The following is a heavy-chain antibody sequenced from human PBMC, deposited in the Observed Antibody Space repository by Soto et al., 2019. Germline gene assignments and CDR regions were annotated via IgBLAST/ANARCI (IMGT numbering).Heavy chain of an antibody. CDR2: IKRKIDGGTT. Sequence: EVQLVESGGGLVKPGGSLRLSCAASGLTFSNAWMSWVRQAPGKGLEWVGRIKRKIDGGTTDYAAPVKGRSSISRVDSKSRLHLQMITLKTEDSAVYYCPTDSQAPGAMDHYDYYGMDVWGQGTTVTVSS. V-gene: IGHV3-15*01. CDR1: GLTFSNAW. D-gene: IGHD2-2*01. CDR3: PTDSQAPGAMDHYDYYGMDV. J-gene: IGHJ6*02.